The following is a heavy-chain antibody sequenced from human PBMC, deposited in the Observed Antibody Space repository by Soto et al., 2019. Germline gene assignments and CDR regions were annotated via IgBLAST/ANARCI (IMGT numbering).Heavy chain of an antibody. CDR3: ARLSSYDYVWGSYRPYYYYYGMDV. CDR1: GFSFTSYW. Sequence: RESLKISCQGSGFSFTSYWIGWVRQMPGKGLEWMGIIYPGDSDTRYSPSFQGQVTISADQXISTAYLQWSSLKASDTAMYYCARLSSYDYVWGSYRPYYYYYGMDVWGQGTTVTVSS. J-gene: IGHJ6*02. CDR2: IYPGDSDT. D-gene: IGHD3-16*02. V-gene: IGHV5-51*01.